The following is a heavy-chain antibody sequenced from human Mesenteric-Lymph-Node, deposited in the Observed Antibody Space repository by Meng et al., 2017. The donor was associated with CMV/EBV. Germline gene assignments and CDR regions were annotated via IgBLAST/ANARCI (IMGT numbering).Heavy chain of an antibody. CDR2: ISSSSSTI. CDR1: GFTFSSYS. D-gene: IGHD4-23*01. Sequence: GESLKISCAASGFTFSSYSMNWVRQAPGKGLEWVAYISSSSSTIYYADSVKGRFTISRDNAKNSLYLQMNSLRAEDTAVYYCARLGYGINSGFDYWGQGTLVTVSS. V-gene: IGHV3-48*04. CDR3: ARLGYGINSGFDY. J-gene: IGHJ4*02.